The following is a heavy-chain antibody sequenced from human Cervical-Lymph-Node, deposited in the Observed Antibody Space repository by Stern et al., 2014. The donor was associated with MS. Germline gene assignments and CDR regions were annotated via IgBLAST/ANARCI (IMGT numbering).Heavy chain of an antibody. D-gene: IGHD1-26*01. CDR3: ARGGGLVGYFDY. CDR1: GDTFSSYA. V-gene: IGHV1-69*06. CDR2: ITPVLGTT. Sequence: QVQLGQSGAAVKKPGSSVTVSCKASGDTFSSYAINWVRQVPGQGLERMVGITPVLGTTNYAQKFQGRVTITADKSTNTAYMELMTLRSEDTSVYYCARGGGLVGYFDYWGQGTLVSVSS. J-gene: IGHJ4*02.